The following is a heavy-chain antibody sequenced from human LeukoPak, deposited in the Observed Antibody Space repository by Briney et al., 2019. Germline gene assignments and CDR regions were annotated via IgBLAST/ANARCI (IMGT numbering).Heavy chain of an antibody. CDR1: GFTVNSNH. CDR2: IYSGDST. V-gene: IGHV3-53*01. CDR3: ARDPTTVTMTAPFDY. Sequence: GGSLRLSCAVSGFTVNSNHLNWVRQAPGKGLEWVSIIYSGDSTSYADSVKGRFTISRDNAKNTLYLQMNSLRAEDTAVYYCARDPTTVTMTAPFDYWGQGTLVTVSS. D-gene: IGHD4-17*01. J-gene: IGHJ4*02.